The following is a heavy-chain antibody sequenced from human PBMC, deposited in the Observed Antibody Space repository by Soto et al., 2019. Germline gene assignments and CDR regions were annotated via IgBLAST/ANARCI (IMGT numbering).Heavy chain of an antibody. Sequence: QVQLQQWGAGLLKPSETLSLTCAVYGGSFTSDFSSWIRQPPGKGLEWIAEINQSGSTTYNPSLKSGVTXSVDTSKNHFSLRLASVTAADTAVYYCASGRYLGYWGQGTLVTVSS. CDR2: INQSGST. D-gene: IGHD3-9*01. J-gene: IGHJ4*02. CDR3: ASGRYLGY. V-gene: IGHV4-34*01. CDR1: GGSFTSDF.